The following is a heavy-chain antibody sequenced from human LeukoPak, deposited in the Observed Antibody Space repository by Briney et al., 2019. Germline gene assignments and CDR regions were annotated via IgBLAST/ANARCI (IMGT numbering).Heavy chain of an antibody. Sequence: GRSLRLSCAASGFTFSSYAMHWVRQAPGKGLEWVAVISYDGSNKYYADSVKGRFTISRDNSKNTLYLQMNSLRAEDTAVYYCAKDQSPRYSSSWYDFDYWGQGTLVTVSS. J-gene: IGHJ4*02. D-gene: IGHD6-13*01. CDR2: ISYDGSNK. CDR3: AKDQSPRYSSSWYDFDY. V-gene: IGHV3-30-3*01. CDR1: GFTFSSYA.